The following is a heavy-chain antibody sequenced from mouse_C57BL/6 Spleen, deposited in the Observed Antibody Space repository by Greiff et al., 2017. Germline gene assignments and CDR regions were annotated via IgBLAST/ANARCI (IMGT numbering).Heavy chain of an antibody. CDR1: GYSITSGYY. D-gene: IGHD4-1*01. CDR3: AREDNWDGYFDV. V-gene: IGHV3-6*01. Sequence: EVQLVESGPGLVKPSQSLSLTCSVTGYSITSGYYWNWIRQFPGNKLEWMGYISYDGSNNYNPSLKNRISITRDTSKNQFFLKLNSVTTEDTATYYCAREDNWDGYFDVWGTGTTVTVSS. CDR2: ISYDGSN. J-gene: IGHJ1*03.